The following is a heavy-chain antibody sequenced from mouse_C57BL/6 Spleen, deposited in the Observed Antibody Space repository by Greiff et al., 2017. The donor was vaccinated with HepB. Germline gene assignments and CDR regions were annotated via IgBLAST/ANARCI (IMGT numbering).Heavy chain of an antibody. CDR1: GYTFTSYW. CDR3: ARTTVVGTRYFDV. CDR2: IDPNSGGT. J-gene: IGHJ1*03. D-gene: IGHD1-1*01. Sequence: QVQLQQPGAELVKPGASVKLSCKASGYTFTSYWMHWVKQRPGRGLEWIGRIDPNSGGTKYNEKFKSKATLTVDKPSSTAYMPLSSLTSEDSAVYYCARTTVVGTRYFDVWGTGTTVTVSS. V-gene: IGHV1-72*01.